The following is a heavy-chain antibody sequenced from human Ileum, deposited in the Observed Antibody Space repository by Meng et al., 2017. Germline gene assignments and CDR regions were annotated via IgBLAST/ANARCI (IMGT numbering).Heavy chain of an antibody. Sequence: QVPPPGSGPGLVRPSETLSLICAVSGGSVSSSGYQWGWIRQPPGKGLEWIGYASTNYNPSLKSRVTISVDTSKNQFSLKLTSVTAADTAVYYCARDHWGSLDYWGQGVLVNRLL. CDR2: AST. D-gene: IGHD7-27*01. V-gene: IGHV4-61*08. CDR3: ARDHWGSLDY. CDR1: GGSVSSSGYQ. J-gene: IGHJ4*02.